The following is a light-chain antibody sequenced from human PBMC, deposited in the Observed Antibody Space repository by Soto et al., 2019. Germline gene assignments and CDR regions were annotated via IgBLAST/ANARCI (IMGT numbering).Light chain of an antibody. V-gene: IGKV3-15*01. Sequence: EIVMTQSPATLSVSPGERATLSCRASQSVSSNLAWYQQKPGQAPRLLIYGASTRATGIPARFSGSGSGTEFTLTLTSLQSEDDEVSYCQQYKSRPPAYTFGRGTKLEIK. CDR2: GAS. CDR3: QQYKSRPPAYT. CDR1: QSVSSN. J-gene: IGKJ2*01.